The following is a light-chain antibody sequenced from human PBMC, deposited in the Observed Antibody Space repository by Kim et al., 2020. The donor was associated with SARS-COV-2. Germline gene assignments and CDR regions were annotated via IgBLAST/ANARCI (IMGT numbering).Light chain of an antibody. CDR2: ASS. J-gene: IGKJ1*01. CDR3: QQSYSTPWT. Sequence: ASVGDRVTITCRASQRISTYFNWYQQRPGEGPKLLIYASSTLPSGAPLRFSGSGSGTDFTLTISNLQPEDSGTYYCQQSYSTPWTFGQGTKVDIK. V-gene: IGKV1-39*01. CDR1: QRISTY.